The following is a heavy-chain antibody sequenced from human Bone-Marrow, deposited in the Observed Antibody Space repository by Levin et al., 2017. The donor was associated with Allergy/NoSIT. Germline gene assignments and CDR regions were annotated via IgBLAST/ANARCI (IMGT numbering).Heavy chain of an antibody. CDR2: ISAGGGNT. Sequence: GSLRLSCAASGFTFSTYAMTWVRQAPGKGLEWVSAISAGGGNTYYADSVKGRFIISRDNSKNTVYLQMNSLRAEDTAVYFCAQAGYTTPKYNWFDPWGQGTLVTVSS. V-gene: IGHV3-23*01. CDR1: GFTFSTYA. J-gene: IGHJ5*02. D-gene: IGHD6-13*01. CDR3: AQAGYTTPKYNWFDP.